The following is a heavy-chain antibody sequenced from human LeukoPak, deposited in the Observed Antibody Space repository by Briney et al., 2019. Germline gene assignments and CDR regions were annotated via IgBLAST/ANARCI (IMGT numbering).Heavy chain of an antibody. CDR1: GFTFSDYY. CDR2: IKQEGSEK. CDR3: ARGFRGANWFDP. Sequence: RGSLRLSCAASGFTFSDYYMSWIRQAPGKGLEWVANIKQEGSEKYYVDSVKGRFTISRDSAENSLYLQMNSLRAEDTALYYCARGFRGANWFDPWGQGTLVTVSS. V-gene: IGHV3-7*05. D-gene: IGHD3-10*01. J-gene: IGHJ5*02.